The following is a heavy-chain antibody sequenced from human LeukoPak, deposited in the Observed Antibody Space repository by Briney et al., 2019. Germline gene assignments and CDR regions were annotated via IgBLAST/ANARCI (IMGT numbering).Heavy chain of an antibody. CDR2: IKQDGSEK. CDR1: GFTFSNAW. CDR3: ASYWYYYGSGIDY. Sequence: PGGSLRLSCAASGFTFSNAWMSWVRQAPGKGLEWVANIKQDGSEKYYVDSVKGRFTISRDNAKNSLYLQMNSLRAEDTAVYYCASYWYYYGSGIDYWGQGTLVTVSS. D-gene: IGHD3-10*01. J-gene: IGHJ4*02. V-gene: IGHV3-7*03.